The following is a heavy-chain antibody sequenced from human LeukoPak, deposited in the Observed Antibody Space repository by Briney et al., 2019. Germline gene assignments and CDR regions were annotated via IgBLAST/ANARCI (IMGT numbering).Heavy chain of an antibody. CDR1: GFTFSSYS. Sequence: GGSLRLSCAASGFTFSSYSMNWVRQAPGKGLEWVSSISSSGSYIYYADSEKGRFTISRDNAKNSLYLQMNSLRAEDTAVYYCARASRDSTDYWGQGTLVTVSS. V-gene: IGHV3-21*01. CDR2: ISSSGSYI. CDR3: ARASRDSTDY. J-gene: IGHJ4*02. D-gene: IGHD2-2*01.